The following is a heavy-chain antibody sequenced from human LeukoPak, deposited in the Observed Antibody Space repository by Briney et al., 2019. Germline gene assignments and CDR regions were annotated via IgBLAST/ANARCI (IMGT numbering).Heavy chain of an antibody. CDR1: GGSISSYY. Sequence: DPSETLSLTCTVSGGSISSYYWSWIRQPPGKGLEWIGYIYYSGSTNYNPSPKSRVTISVDTSKNQFSLKLSSVTAADTAVYYCARGEFQLPYYFDYWGQGTLVTVSS. D-gene: IGHD2-2*01. CDR3: ARGEFQLPYYFDY. CDR2: IYYSGST. J-gene: IGHJ4*02. V-gene: IGHV4-59*01.